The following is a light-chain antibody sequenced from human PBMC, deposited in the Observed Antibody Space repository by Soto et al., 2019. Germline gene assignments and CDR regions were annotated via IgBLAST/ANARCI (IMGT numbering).Light chain of an antibody. J-gene: IGKJ4*01. CDR2: DAS. Sequence: TLSLSPGEKATLSYRASPSVSSYLAWYQQKPGQAPRLLIYDASNRATGIPARFSGSGSGTDFTLTISSLEPEDFAVYYCQQRSNWPLTFGGGTKVDIK. V-gene: IGKV3-11*01. CDR3: QQRSNWPLT. CDR1: PSVSSY.